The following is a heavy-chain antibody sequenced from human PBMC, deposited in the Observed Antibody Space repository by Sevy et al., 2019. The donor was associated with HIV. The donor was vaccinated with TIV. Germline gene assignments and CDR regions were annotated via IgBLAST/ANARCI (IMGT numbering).Heavy chain of an antibody. CDR3: ARDDGNYYFHY. D-gene: IGHD1-7*01. V-gene: IGHV3-7*01. CDR2: IKQGAGQK. CDR1: GFTFSKYS. Sequence: GGSLRLSCAASGFTFSKYSMSWVRQAPGKGLEWVANIKQGAGQKYYVDSVKGRFTISRDNAKNSLYLQMNSLRAEDTAVYFCARDDGNYYFHYWGQGTLVTVSS. J-gene: IGHJ4*02.